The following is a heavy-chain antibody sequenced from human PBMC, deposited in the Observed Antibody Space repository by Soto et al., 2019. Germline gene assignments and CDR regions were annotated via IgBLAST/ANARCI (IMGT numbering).Heavy chain of an antibody. D-gene: IGHD6-6*01. CDR3: AREEDYSSSSGPDAFDI. Sequence: GESLKISCQGSGYSFTSYWIGWVRQMPGKGLEWMGIIYPGDSDTRYSPSFQGQVTISADKSISTAYLQWSSLKASDTAMYYCAREEDYSSSSGPDAFDIWGQGTMVTVSS. J-gene: IGHJ3*02. CDR1: GYSFTSYW. V-gene: IGHV5-51*01. CDR2: IYPGDSDT.